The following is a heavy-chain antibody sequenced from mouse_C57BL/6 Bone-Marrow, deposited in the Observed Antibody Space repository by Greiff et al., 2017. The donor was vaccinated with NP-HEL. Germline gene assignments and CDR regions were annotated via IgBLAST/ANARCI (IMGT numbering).Heavy chain of an antibody. CDR1: GYAFSSSW. J-gene: IGHJ1*03. V-gene: IGHV1-82*01. Sequence: VQLQQSGPELVKPGASVKISCKASGYAFSSSWMNWVKQRPGKGLEWIGRIYPGDGDTNYNGKFKGKATLTADKSSSTAYMQLSSLTSEDSAVYFCAMGYGGYFDVWGTGTTVTVSS. CDR3: AMGYGGYFDV. CDR2: IYPGDGDT. D-gene: IGHD2-14*01.